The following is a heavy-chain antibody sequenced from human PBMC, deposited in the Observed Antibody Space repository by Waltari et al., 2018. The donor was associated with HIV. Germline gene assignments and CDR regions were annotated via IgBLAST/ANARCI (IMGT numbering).Heavy chain of an antibody. CDR2: TSFDGTNN. CDR3: AKDRSGSLHYFYYYGMDV. J-gene: IGHJ6*04. CDR1: GFLFSGYL. D-gene: IGHD3-22*01. Sequence: QVQLVESGGGVVRPGGSLRLSCSASGFLFSGYLLHRVRQAPGKGLEWVAATSFDGTNNYYAHSVKGRFTISRDNIKNILHLQMNSLKIEDMAVYYCAKDRSGSLHYFYYYGMDVWGKGTTVAVSS. V-gene: IGHV3-30*01.